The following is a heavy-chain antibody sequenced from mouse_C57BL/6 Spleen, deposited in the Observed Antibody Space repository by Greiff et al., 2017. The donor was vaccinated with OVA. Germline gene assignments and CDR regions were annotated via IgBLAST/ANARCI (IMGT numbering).Heavy chain of an antibody. D-gene: IGHD2-3*01. V-gene: IGHV1-69*01. CDR3: ARGEIYDGYYALAY. CDR1: GYTFTSYW. CDR2: IDPSDSYT. J-gene: IGHJ3*01. Sequence: QVQLQQPGAELVMPGASVKLSCKASGYTFTSYWMHWVQQRPGQGLEWIGEIDPSDSYTNYNQKFKGKFTLTVDNSSSTAYMQRSSLTSEYSGVYYCARGEIYDGYYALAYWGQGTLVTVSA.